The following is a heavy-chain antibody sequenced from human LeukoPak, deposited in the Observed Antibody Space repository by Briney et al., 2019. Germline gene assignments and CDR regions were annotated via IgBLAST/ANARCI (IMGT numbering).Heavy chain of an antibody. CDR2: INPNSGGT. J-gene: IGHJ4*02. V-gene: IGHV1-2*02. Sequence: ASVTVSCKASGYTFTGYYMHWVRQAPGQGLEWMGWINPNSGGTNYAQKFQGRVTMTRDTSISTAYMELSRLRSDDTAVYYCARDLAMVTFVDDYWGQGTLVTVSS. CDR3: ARDLAMVTFVDDY. D-gene: IGHD5-18*01. CDR1: GYTFTGYY.